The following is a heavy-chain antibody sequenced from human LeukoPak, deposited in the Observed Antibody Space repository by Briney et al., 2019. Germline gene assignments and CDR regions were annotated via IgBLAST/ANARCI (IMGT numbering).Heavy chain of an antibody. D-gene: IGHD3-3*02. CDR3: GGQIAWDAFDI. CDR1: GFTISSYY. V-gene: IGHV4-59*01. CDR2: IYYSGST. J-gene: IGHJ3*02. Sequence: SETLTLTCTASGFTISSYYWSWIRQPPGKGLEWIADIYYSGSTTYNASLESRGTTIVDTTKNKSSLKLSTMLTADTAAEYCGGQIAWDAFDIWGQGTMVTVSS.